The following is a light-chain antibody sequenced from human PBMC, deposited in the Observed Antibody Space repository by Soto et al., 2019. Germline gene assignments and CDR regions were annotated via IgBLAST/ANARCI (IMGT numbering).Light chain of an antibody. CDR3: QQYNSRPPLT. CDR1: QSVSSN. Sequence: EIVMTQSPATLSVSPGETATLSCRASQSVSSNLAWYQQKPGQAPRLLIYGASTRATGIPARFSGSESGTEFTRTISSLQSEDFAVYYCQQYNSRPPLTFGGGTKVEIK. J-gene: IGKJ4*01. V-gene: IGKV3-15*01. CDR2: GAS.